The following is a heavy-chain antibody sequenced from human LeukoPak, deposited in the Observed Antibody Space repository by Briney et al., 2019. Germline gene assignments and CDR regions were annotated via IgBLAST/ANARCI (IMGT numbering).Heavy chain of an antibody. V-gene: IGHV1-2*02. J-gene: IGHJ4*02. CDR3: ARVVEYCGGDCYFDY. CDR1: GYTFTGYY. CDR2: INPNSGGT. Sequence: PEASVKVSCKASGYTFTGYYMHWVRQAPGQGLEWMGWINPNSGGTNYAQKFQGRVTMTRDTSISTAYMELSRLRSDDTAVYYCARVVEYCGGDCYFDYWGQGTLVTVSS. D-gene: IGHD2-21*02.